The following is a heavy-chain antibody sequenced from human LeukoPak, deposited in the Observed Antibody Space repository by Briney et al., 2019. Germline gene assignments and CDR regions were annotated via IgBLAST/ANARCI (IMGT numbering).Heavy chain of an antibody. CDR1: GFTFSSYG. CDR2: IRYDGSNK. CDR3: AKDLGPAATYFDY. Sequence: GGSLRLSCAASGFTFSSYGMHWVRQAPGKGLERVAFIRYDGSNKYCADSVKGRFTISRDNSKNTLYLQMNSLRAEDTAVYYCAKDLGPAATYFDYWGQGTLVTVSS. D-gene: IGHD2-2*01. J-gene: IGHJ4*02. V-gene: IGHV3-30*02.